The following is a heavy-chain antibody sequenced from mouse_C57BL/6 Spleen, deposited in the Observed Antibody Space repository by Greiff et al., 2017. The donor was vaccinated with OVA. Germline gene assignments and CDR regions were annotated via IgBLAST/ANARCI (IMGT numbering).Heavy chain of an antibody. CDR3: ARSETAQATTWFAY. J-gene: IGHJ3*01. Sequence: QVQLQQPGAELVKPGASVKLSCKASGYTFTSYWMQWVKQRPGQGLEWIGEIDPSDGYTNYNQKFKGKATLTVDTSSSTAYMQLSSLTSEDSAVYYCARSETAQATTWFAYWGQGTLVTVSA. CDR2: IDPSDGYT. CDR1: GYTFTSYW. V-gene: IGHV1-50*01. D-gene: IGHD3-2*02.